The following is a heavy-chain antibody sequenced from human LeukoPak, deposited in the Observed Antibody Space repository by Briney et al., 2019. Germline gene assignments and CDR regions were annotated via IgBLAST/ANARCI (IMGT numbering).Heavy chain of an antibody. CDR3: ARVGSDCSDGNCY. J-gene: IGHJ4*02. CDR1: GYTFTTCG. D-gene: IGHD2-15*01. V-gene: IGHV1-18*01. CDR2: ISTYNGNT. Sequence: ASVKVSCKASGYTFTTCGITWVRQAPGQGLEWMGWISTYNGNTNYAQNLQRRVTMTTDTSTNTAYMELRSLTSDDTAVYYCARVGSDCSDGNCYWGQGTLVTVSS.